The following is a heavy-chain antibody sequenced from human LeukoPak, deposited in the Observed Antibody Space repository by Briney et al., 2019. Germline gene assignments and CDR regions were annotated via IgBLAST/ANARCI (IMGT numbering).Heavy chain of an antibody. V-gene: IGHV4-4*07. D-gene: IGHD3-3*01. CDR2: IYTSGST. Sequence: PSETLSLTCTVSGGSLSSYYWSWIRQPAGKGLEWIGRIYTSGSTNYNPSLKSRDPMSVDTSKNQFSLRLSSVTAADTAVYYCARERVNYDFWSGVPDFDPWGQGTLVTVSS. J-gene: IGHJ5*02. CDR1: GGSLSSYY. CDR3: ARERVNYDFWSGVPDFDP.